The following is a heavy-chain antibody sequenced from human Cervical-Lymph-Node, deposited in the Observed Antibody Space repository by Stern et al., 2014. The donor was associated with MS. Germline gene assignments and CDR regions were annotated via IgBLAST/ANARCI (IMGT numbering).Heavy chain of an antibody. CDR3: ARCAGSCYYFDS. CDR2: ISAYNSDT. J-gene: IGHJ4*02. D-gene: IGHD2-15*01. Sequence: VQLVQSGAEVKKPGASVKVSCKASGYTFGNYAINWVRQAPGQGLQWVGWISAYNSDTSYAQNFQGRLTMTTDTSTNTAFMELKSLRSDDTAVYYCARCAGSCYYFDSWGQGTLVTVSS. CDR1: GYTFGNYA. V-gene: IGHV1-18*01.